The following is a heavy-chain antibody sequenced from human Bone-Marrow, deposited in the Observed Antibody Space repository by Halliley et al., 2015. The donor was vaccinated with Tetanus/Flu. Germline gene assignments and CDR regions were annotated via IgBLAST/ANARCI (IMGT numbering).Heavy chain of an antibody. CDR1: GGSISSRY. CDR2: IPTSGNT. J-gene: IGHJ4*02. D-gene: IGHD6-19*01. V-gene: IGHV4-59*01. CDR3: ARSTYGAAVAFDY. Sequence: TLSLTCTVSGGSISSRYWSWVRQPPGQGLEWIGYIPTSGNTNFKPALKSRVSISLDTSKSQISLTLSSVTAADTAVYYCARSTYGAAVAFDYWGQGTLVTVSS.